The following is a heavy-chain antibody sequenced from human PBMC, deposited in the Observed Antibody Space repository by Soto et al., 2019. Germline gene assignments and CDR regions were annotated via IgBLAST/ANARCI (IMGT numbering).Heavy chain of an antibody. CDR2: INSDGSST. J-gene: IGHJ6*02. Sequence: PGGSLRLSCAASGFTFSSYWMNWVRQAPGKGLVWVSRINSDGSSTSYADSVKGRFTISRDNSKNTLYLQMNSLRAEDTAVYYCARDLRVVTRGSFGVDVWGQGTTVTVSS. CDR3: ARDLRVVTRGSFGVDV. V-gene: IGHV3-74*01. D-gene: IGHD3-10*01. CDR1: GFTFSSYW.